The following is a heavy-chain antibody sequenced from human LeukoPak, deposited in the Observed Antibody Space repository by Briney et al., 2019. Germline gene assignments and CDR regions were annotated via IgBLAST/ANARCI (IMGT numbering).Heavy chain of an antibody. CDR1: GYTFTGYY. J-gene: IGHJ4*02. Sequence: GASVKVSCKASGYTFTGYYVHWVRQAPGQGLEWMGRINPNSGDTNYAQKFQGRVTMTTDTSTSTAYMELRSLRSDDTAVYYCARVGGGRKPFFDYWGQGTLVTVSS. CDR2: INPNSGDT. D-gene: IGHD3-16*01. CDR3: ARVGGGRKPFFDY. V-gene: IGHV1-2*06.